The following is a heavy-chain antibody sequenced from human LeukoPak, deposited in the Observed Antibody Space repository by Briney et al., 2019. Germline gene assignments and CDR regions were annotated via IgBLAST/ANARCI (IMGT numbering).Heavy chain of an antibody. V-gene: IGHV3-53*01. CDR1: GFNVSGNY. Sequence: GGSLRLSCAASGFNVSGNYMSWVRLAPGKGLEWVSVIYTGGGTYYADSVKGRFTISRDNSKNTLYLQMNSLKAEDTAMYYCARMIAAAGTTGGDYFNYWGQGTLVTVSS. D-gene: IGHD6-13*01. J-gene: IGHJ4*02. CDR2: IYTGGGT. CDR3: ARMIAAAGTTGGDYFNY.